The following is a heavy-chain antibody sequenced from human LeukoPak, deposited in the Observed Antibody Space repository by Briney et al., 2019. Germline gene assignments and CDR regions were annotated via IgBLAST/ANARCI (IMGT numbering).Heavy chain of an antibody. Sequence: SETLSLTCTVSGGSISSSSYYWGWIRQPPGKGLEWIGSIYYSGSTYYNPSLKSRVTISVDKSKNQFSLKLSSVTAADTAVYYCAREDCSGGSCYAHSWFDPWGQGTLVTVSS. CDR1: GGSISSSSYY. V-gene: IGHV4-39*01. J-gene: IGHJ5*02. D-gene: IGHD2-15*01. CDR3: AREDCSGGSCYAHSWFDP. CDR2: IYYSGST.